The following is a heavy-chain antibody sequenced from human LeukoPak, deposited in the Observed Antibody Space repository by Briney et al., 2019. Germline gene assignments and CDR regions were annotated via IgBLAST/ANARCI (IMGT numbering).Heavy chain of an antibody. CDR3: AKMVSYFDY. CDR1: GFTFSSYA. Sequence: PGGSLRLSCSASGFTFSSYALSWVRQAPGRGLEWVSAISGSGGSTYYADSVKGRFTISRDNSKNTLYLQMNSLRAEDTAIYYCAKMVSYFDYWGQGTLVTVSS. V-gene: IGHV3-23*01. J-gene: IGHJ4*02. CDR2: ISGSGGST. D-gene: IGHD1-14*01.